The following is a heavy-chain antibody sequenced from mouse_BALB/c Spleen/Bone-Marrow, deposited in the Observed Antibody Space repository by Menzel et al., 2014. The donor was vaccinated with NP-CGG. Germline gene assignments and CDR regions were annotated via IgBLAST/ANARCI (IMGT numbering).Heavy chain of an antibody. CDR1: GYTFTSYY. CDR2: INPSNGGT. V-gene: IGHV1S81*02. J-gene: IGHJ1*01. CDR3: TRDHYYYGRSYWYVDV. D-gene: IGHD1-1*01. Sequence: QVQLQQSGAELVKPGASVKLSCPASGYTFTSYYMYWVKQRPGQGLEWIGGINPSNGGTNFNEKFKSKATLTVDKSSSTAYMQRSSLTSEDSAVYDCTRDHYYYGRSYWYVDVGGAGTTVTVSS.